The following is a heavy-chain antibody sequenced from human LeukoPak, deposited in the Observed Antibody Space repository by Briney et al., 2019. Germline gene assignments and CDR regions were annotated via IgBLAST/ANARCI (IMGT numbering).Heavy chain of an antibody. CDR1: GYSFTSYW. Sequence: GEPLKISCKGSGYSFTSYWISWVRQMPGKGLEWMGRIDPSDSYTNYSPSFQGLVTMSADKALSTAYLQWSSLKASDTAMYYCARLQRGYSGYDYSGAFDYWGQGTLVTVSS. CDR3: ARLQRGYSGYDYSGAFDY. V-gene: IGHV5-10-1*01. J-gene: IGHJ4*02. D-gene: IGHD5-12*01. CDR2: IDPSDSYT.